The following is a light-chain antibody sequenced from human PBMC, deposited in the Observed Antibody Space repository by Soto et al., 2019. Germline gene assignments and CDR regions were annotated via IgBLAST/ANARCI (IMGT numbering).Light chain of an antibody. CDR3: QHCDYLPI. J-gene: IGKJ3*01. Sequence: DIQMTQSPSSLSASVGDRVTITCQASQDITSYLNWYQHKPGKAPKLLIYDASILAAGVPPRFSGSGSGKDFTLTISSLQPEDVATYYCQHCDYLPIFGPGTTVDFK. CDR1: QDITSY. CDR2: DAS. V-gene: IGKV1-33*01.